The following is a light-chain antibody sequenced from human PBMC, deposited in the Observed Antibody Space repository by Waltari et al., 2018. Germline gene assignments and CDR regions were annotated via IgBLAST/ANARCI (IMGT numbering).Light chain of an antibody. Sequence: ASVGDRVTITCRASRDIDNYLNWYQQKPGEAPKLLIYDASNLQTGVTSRFSGSGSGTEFIFTISSLQPEDLATYYCQEYSSFPPGFSFGPGT. CDR1: RDIDNY. J-gene: IGKJ3*01. CDR3: QEYSSFPPGFS. V-gene: IGKV1-33*01. CDR2: DAS.